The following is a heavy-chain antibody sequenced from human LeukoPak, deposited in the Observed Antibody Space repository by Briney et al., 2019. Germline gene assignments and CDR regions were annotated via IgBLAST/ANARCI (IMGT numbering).Heavy chain of an antibody. CDR2: IDPSDSYT. V-gene: IGHV5-10-1*01. CDR3: ARLNYYGSGSYSHDY. D-gene: IGHD3-10*01. J-gene: IGHJ4*02. CDR1: GYSFASYW. Sequence: GESLKISCKGSGYSFASYWISWVRQMPGKGLEWMGRIDPSDSYTKYSPSFQGHVTISADKSISTAYLQWSSLEASDTAMYYCARLNYYGSGSYSHDYWGQGTLVTVSP.